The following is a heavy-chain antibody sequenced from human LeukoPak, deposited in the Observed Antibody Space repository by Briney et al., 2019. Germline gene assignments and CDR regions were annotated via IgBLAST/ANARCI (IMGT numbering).Heavy chain of an antibody. D-gene: IGHD5-18*01. CDR3: ATDTAMAWSY. CDR1: GFTFSSYA. J-gene: IGHJ4*02. Sequence: PGGSLRLSCAASGFTFSSYAMSWVRQPPGKGLEWIGEINHSGSTNYNPSLKSRVTISVDTSKNQFSLKLSSVTAADTAVYYCATDTAMAWSYWGQGTLVTVSS. V-gene: IGHV4-34*08. CDR2: INHSGST.